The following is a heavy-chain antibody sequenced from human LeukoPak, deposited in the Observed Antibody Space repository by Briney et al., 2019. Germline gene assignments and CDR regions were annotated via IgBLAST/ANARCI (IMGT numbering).Heavy chain of an antibody. D-gene: IGHD2-15*01. CDR3: PKVLWGRKLVSGPIDY. CDR1: GFTFSSYA. J-gene: IGHJ4*02. V-gene: IGHV3-23*01. Sequence: GSLRLSCAASGFTFSSYAISWVRQAPGQGLERVSAISGSGGSTYYADSVKGRFTISRDNSKKTLDLQMTSLRADGTDVCYFPKVLWGRKLVSGPIDYWGQGNLVTVSS. CDR2: ISGSGGST.